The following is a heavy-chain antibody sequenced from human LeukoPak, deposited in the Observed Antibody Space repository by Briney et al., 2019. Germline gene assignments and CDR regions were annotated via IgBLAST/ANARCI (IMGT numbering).Heavy chain of an antibody. CDR1: GFTFSNYW. J-gene: IGHJ4*02. D-gene: IGHD2-15*01. CDR3: ASTFPYSVGGSCAL. CDR2: IKPDGGHQ. V-gene: IGHV3-7*01. Sequence: GGSLRLSCAASGFTFSNYWMSWVRQAPGKGLEWVANIKPDGGHQNYVDSVKGRVTISRDNAKNSLYLQMNSLRAEDTAIYYCASTFPYSVGGSCALGGQGTLVTVSS.